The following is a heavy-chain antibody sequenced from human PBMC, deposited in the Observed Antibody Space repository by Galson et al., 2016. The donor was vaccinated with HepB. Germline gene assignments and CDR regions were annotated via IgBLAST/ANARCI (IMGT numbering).Heavy chain of an antibody. CDR2: INHSSGDSA. Sequence: SVKVSCKASGYTFINYFLHWVRQAPGQGPEWMGIINHSSGDSANFAQKFQGRASMTSARSTSTVFMELSSLRSEDTVVYYCARDNVYTYGYWEYWGQGTRVTVSS. CDR1: GYTFINYF. J-gene: IGHJ4*02. V-gene: IGHV1-46*03. D-gene: IGHD5-18*01. CDR3: ARDNVYTYGYWEY.